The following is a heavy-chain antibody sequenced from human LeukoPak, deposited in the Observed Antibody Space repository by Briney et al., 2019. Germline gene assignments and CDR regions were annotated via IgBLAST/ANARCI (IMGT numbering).Heavy chain of an antibody. J-gene: IGHJ3*02. D-gene: IGHD1-26*01. CDR2: ISSSSSYI. CDR1: GFTFSSYS. V-gene: IGHV3-21*01. Sequence: GGSLRLSCAASGFTFSSYSMNWVRQAPGRGLEWVSSISSSSSYICYAGSVKGRFTISRDNAKNSLYLQMNSLRAEDTAVYYCARWETLGGFDIWGQGTMVTVSS. CDR3: ARWETLGGFDI.